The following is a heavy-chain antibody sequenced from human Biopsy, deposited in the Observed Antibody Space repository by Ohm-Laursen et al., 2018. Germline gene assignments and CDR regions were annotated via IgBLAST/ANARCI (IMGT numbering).Heavy chain of an antibody. CDR1: GYTFSGYY. V-gene: IGHV1-2*02. CDR2: TNPDSGVT. D-gene: IGHD6-19*01. Sequence: EASVKVSCKASGYTFSGYYMHWVRQAPGQGLEWMGWTNPDSGVTNYAQKFQGRVTMTRDTSISTAYMELSRLGSDDTAVYYCARDKYRSWNYFDNWGQGSLVTVSS. J-gene: IGHJ4*02. CDR3: ARDKYRSWNYFDN.